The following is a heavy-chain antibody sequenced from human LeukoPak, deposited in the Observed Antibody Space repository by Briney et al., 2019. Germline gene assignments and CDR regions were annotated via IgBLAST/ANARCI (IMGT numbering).Heavy chain of an antibody. CDR1: GYTFTGYY. CDR3: ARPTLPYYYDSSGYVFDY. J-gene: IGHJ4*02. D-gene: IGHD3-22*01. CDR2: INPNSGGT. V-gene: IGHV1-2*02. Sequence: GASVKVSCKASGYTFTGYYMHWVRQAPGQGLEWMGWINPNSGGTNYAQKFQGRVTMTRDTSISTAYMELSRLRSDDTAVYYCARPTLPYYYDSSGYVFDYWGQGTLVTVSS.